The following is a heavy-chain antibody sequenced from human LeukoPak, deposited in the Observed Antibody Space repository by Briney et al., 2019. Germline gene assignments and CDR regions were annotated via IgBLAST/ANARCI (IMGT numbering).Heavy chain of an antibody. CDR3: AREGFYVDTAMVNWFDP. D-gene: IGHD5-18*01. CDR2: ISSSSSYI. Sequence: GGSLRLSCAASGFTFSSYSMNWVRQAPGKGLEWVSSISSSSSYIYYADSVKGRFTISRDNAKNSLYLQMNSLRAEDTAVYYYAREGFYVDTAMVNWFDPWGQGTLVTVSS. J-gene: IGHJ5*02. V-gene: IGHV3-21*01. CDR1: GFTFSSYS.